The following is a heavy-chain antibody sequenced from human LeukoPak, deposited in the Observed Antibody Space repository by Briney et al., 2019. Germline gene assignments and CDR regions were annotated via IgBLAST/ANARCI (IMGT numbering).Heavy chain of an antibody. J-gene: IGHJ4*02. D-gene: IGHD3-22*01. V-gene: IGHV3-23*01. CDR3: AKSIMIVVAPDY. CDR1: GFTFSSYA. Sequence: GGSLRLSCAASGFTFSSYAMSRVRQAPGKGLEWVSAISGSGGSTYYADSVKGRFTISRDNSKNTLYLQMNSLRAEDTAVYYCAKSIMIVVAPDYWGQGTLVTVSS. CDR2: ISGSGGST.